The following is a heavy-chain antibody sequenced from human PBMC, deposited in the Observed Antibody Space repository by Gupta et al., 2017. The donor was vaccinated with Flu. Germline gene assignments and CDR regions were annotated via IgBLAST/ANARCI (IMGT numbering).Heavy chain of an antibody. J-gene: IGHJ4*02. CDR2: ISTNGGSK. CDR1: GLSFSSYA. D-gene: IGHD6-19*01. V-gene: IGHV3-64*01. CDR3: TGRISVAGTGSYFDY. Sequence: EVHLVASGGGLVQLVGSLRLSCAASGLSFSSYAMHWVRQAPGKGLEYVSAISTNGGSKYYAIAVKGRFTICRDKSKKTLYLQMGRLRNEDTAVYYCTGRISVAGTGSYFDYWGQGTLVTVSS.